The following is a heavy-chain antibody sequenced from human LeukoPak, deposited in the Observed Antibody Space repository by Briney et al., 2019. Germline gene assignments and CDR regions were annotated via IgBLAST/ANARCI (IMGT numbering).Heavy chain of an antibody. CDR3: ARDHDSSVRGFDY. V-gene: IGHV3-11*04. J-gene: IGHJ4*02. CDR2: ISSSGSTI. CDR1: GFTFSDYY. Sequence: GGSLRLSCAASGFTFSDYYMSWIRQAPGKGLEWVSYISSSGSTIYYADSVKGRFTISRDNAKNSLYLQMNSLRDEDTAVYYCARDHDSSVRGFDYWGQGTLVTVSS. D-gene: IGHD3-22*01.